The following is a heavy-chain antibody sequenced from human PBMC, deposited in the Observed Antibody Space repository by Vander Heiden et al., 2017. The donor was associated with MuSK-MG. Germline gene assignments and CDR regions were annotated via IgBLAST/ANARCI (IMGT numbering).Heavy chain of an antibody. Sequence: EVQMLESGGGLVQPGGSARLACEASGFHFSSHALSWVRQAPGKGLECVSAISGSRCSTYYADAVKGRFTISRNNSKNTLYLRMNSLRAEDTAVYYGAKYDYGDVYDSFDIWGQGTMVTVSS. CDR1: GFHFSSHA. V-gene: IGHV3-23*01. CDR2: ISGSRCST. D-gene: IGHD4-17*01. J-gene: IGHJ3*02. CDR3: AKYDYGDVYDSFDI.